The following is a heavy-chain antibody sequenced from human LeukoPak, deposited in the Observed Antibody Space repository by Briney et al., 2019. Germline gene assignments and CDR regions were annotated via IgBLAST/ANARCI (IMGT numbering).Heavy chain of an antibody. CDR2: ISAYNGNT. D-gene: IGHD3-22*01. Sequence: ASVKVSCKASGYTFTSYGISWVRQAPGQGLEWMGWISAYNGNTNYAQKLQGSVTMTTDTSTSTAYMELRSLRSDDTAVYYCARDNPYYDSSGYYFFDYWGQGTLVTVSS. V-gene: IGHV1-18*01. CDR3: ARDNPYYDSSGYYFFDY. CDR1: GYTFTSYG. J-gene: IGHJ4*02.